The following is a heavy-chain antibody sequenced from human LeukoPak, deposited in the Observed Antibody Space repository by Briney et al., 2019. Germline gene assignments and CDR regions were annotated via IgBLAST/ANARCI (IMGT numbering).Heavy chain of an antibody. V-gene: IGHV1-2*02. CDR1: GYTFTSYD. CDR3: ARDLYTASTRGDDAFDI. D-gene: IGHD3-16*01. Sequence: ASVKVSCKASGYTFTSYDINWVRQATGQGLEWMGWMNPNGGGTNYAQKFQGRVTMTRDTYISTAFMELSRLTSDDTAIYYCARDLYTASTRGDDAFDIWGQGTMVTVSS. J-gene: IGHJ3*02. CDR2: MNPNGGGT.